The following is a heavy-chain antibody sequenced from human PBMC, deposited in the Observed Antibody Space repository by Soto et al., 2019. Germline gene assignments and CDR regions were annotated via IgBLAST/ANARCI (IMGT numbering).Heavy chain of an antibody. CDR1: GFTFSNYA. CDR2: ISGSGGST. J-gene: IGHJ4*02. D-gene: IGHD3-10*01. V-gene: IGHV3-23*01. CDR3: AKGVGYYGSGSLFEY. Sequence: GGSLRLSCAASGFTFSNYAMSWVRQTPGKGLEWVSAISGSGGSTFYADSVKGRFTFSRDNSKNTLYLQMNSLRAEDTAVYYCAKGVGYYGSGSLFEYWGQGTLVTVSS.